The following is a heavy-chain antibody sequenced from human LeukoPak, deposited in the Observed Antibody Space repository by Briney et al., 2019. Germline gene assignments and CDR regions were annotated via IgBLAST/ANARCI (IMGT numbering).Heavy chain of an antibody. D-gene: IGHD1-26*01. CDR3: ARGGGYVGAT. Sequence: ASVKVSCKTSGYTFIDYYIHWIRQAPGQGLEWMGWITPNSGNTNYAQKFQGRVTMTRDTSISTAYMELSRLRSDGTAVYYCARGGGYVGATWGQGTLVTVSS. V-gene: IGHV1-2*02. J-gene: IGHJ4*02. CDR2: ITPNSGNT. CDR1: GYTFIDYY.